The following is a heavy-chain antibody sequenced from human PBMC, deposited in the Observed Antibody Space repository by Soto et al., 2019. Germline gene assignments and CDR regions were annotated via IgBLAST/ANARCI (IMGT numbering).Heavy chain of an antibody. CDR3: AHRPVDITVAGLNSPRAHQRNWFDP. D-gene: IGHD6-19*01. CDR2: IYWDDDK. CDR1: GFSLSTSGVG. J-gene: IGHJ5*02. V-gene: IGHV2-5*02. Sequence: QITLKESGPTLVKPTQTLTLTCTFSGFSLSTSGVGVGWIRQPPGKALEWLALIYWDDDKRYSPSLKSRLTITKDTSKNQVVLTMTNMDPVDTATYYCAHRPVDITVAGLNSPRAHQRNWFDPWGQGTLVIVSS.